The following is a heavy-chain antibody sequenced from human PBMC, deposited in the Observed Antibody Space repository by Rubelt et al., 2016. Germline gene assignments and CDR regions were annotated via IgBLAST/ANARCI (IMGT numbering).Heavy chain of an antibody. D-gene: IGHD6-19*01. Sequence: QVQLQQWGAGLLKPSETLSLTCAVYGGSFSGYYWSWIRQPPGKGLEWIGEINHSGSTNYNPSLKSRVTISVDTSKNQCSLKLSSVTAADTAVYYCARLDSSGWYDYWGQGTLVTVSS. CDR1: GGSFSGYY. CDR2: INHSGST. J-gene: IGHJ4*02. V-gene: IGHV4-34*01. CDR3: ARLDSSGWYDY.